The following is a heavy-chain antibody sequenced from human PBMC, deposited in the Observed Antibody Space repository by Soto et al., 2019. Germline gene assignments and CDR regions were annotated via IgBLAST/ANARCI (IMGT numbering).Heavy chain of an antibody. CDR1: GFTFSSYS. CDR2: ISSSSSYI. CDR3: ASGYCSSTSCYGVGYYYYYMDV. J-gene: IGHJ6*03. D-gene: IGHD2-2*03. Sequence: GGSLRLSCAASGFTFSSYSMNWVRQAPGKGLEWVSSISSSSSYIYYADSVKGRFTISRDNAKNSLYLQMNSLRAEDTAVYYCASGYCSSTSCYGVGYYYYYMDVWGKGTTVTVSS. V-gene: IGHV3-21*01.